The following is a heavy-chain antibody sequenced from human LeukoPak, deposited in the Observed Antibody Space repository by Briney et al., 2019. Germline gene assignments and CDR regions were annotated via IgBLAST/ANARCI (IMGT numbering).Heavy chain of an antibody. J-gene: IGHJ4*02. D-gene: IGHD6-13*01. CDR2: ISYDGSNK. CDR1: GFTFSSYA. CDR3: ARRRPYSSSWYPRPFDY. Sequence: GGSLRLSCAASGFTFSSYAMHWVRQAPGKGLEWVAVISYDGSNKYYADSVKGRFTISRDNSKNTLYLQMNSLRAEDTAVYYCARRRPYSSSWYPRPFDYWGQGTLVTVSS. V-gene: IGHV3-30-3*01.